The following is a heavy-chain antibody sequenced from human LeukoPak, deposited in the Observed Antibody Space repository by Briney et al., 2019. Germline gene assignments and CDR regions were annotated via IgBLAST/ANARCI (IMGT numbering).Heavy chain of an antibody. Sequence: GGSLRLSCAASGFTVSSNYMSWVRQAPGKGLEWVSVIYSGGSTYYADSVKGRFTISRDNARDSLYLQMNSLRAEDTAVYYCARDRFPRVVPGAFDIWGQGTMVTVSS. D-gene: IGHD2-2*01. V-gene: IGHV3-53*01. J-gene: IGHJ3*02. CDR1: GFTVSSNY. CDR2: IYSGGST. CDR3: ARDRFPRVVPGAFDI.